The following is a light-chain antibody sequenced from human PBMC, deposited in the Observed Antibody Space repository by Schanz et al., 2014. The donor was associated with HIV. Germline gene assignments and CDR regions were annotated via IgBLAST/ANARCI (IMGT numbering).Light chain of an antibody. CDR2: AAS. V-gene: IGKV1-39*01. J-gene: IGKJ2*03. CDR3: QKNYITRRMYS. Sequence: DIQMTQSPSSLSASVGDRVTITCRASQSISRYLNWYQQKPGKAPELLIYAASSLQSGVPSRFSGSGSGTVFTLPISSRQPEFFEIYYSQKNYITRRMYSFGQGTKLEI. CDR1: QSISRY.